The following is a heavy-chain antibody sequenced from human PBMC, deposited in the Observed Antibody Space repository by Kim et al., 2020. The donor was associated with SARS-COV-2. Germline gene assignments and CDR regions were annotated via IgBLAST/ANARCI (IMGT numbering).Heavy chain of an antibody. CDR3: VGSTDWYGAFDS. J-gene: IGHJ4*02. D-gene: IGHD3-9*01. CDR1: TLTYTRYV. Sequence: GGSLRLSCAASTLTYTRYVMTWVRQAPGKGLEWVSSVSGSGGSAYYADSVKGRFTSSRDNSKSTLYLQMNSLTAEDTAVYYCVGSTDWYGAFDSCGQGT. V-gene: IGHV3-23*01. CDR2: VSGSGGSA.